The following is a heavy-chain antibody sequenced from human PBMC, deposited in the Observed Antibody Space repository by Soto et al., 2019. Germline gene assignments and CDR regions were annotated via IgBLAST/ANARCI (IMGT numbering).Heavy chain of an antibody. CDR3: AKHVDNWGAPSYFDT. J-gene: IGHJ4*02. V-gene: IGHV5-51*01. CDR1: GCGFSSSW. D-gene: IGHD3-16*01. CDR2: IYPGDSET. Sequence: LKISCKASGCGFSSSWIAWVRQSPGKGLEWMGIIYPGDSETRYSPSFRGQVTISADTSTNTAFLQSSRLKASGRGIYYCAKHVDNWGAPSYFDTWGQGTQVTVSS.